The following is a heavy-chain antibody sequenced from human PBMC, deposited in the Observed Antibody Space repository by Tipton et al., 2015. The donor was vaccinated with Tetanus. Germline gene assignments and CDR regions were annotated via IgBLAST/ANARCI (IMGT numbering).Heavy chain of an antibody. CDR2: IIPGFSTA. CDR3: ARGMDYDSSGIDDF. V-gene: IGHV1-69*01. CDR1: GATFSKYA. J-gene: IGHJ4*02. D-gene: IGHD3-22*01. Sequence: QLVQSGPEVKKPGSSVKVSCKASGATFSKYALNWVRQAPGQGLEWMGGIIPGFSTANYAQKFQDRLTITADESTSTVNMEVSRLRSDDTAIYYCARGMDYDSSGIDDFWGQGTLVTVSS.